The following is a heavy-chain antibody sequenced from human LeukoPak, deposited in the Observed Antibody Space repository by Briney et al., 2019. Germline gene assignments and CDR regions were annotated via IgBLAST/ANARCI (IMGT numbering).Heavy chain of an antibody. D-gene: IGHD6-13*01. Sequence: GGSLRLPCAASGFTFSSYSMNWVRQAPGKGLEWVSSISSSSSYIYYADSVKGRFTISRDNAKNSLYLQMNSLRAEDTAVYYCARAILDSSSFYDYWGQGTLVTVSS. CDR3: ARAILDSSSFYDY. V-gene: IGHV3-21*01. CDR1: GFTFSSYS. J-gene: IGHJ4*02. CDR2: ISSSSSYI.